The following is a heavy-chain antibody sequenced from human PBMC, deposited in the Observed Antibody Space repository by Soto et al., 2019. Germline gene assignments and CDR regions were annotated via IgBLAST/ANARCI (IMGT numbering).Heavy chain of an antibody. V-gene: IGHV4-34*01. D-gene: IGHD2-21*02. CDR3: ASLTEEVKALGY. CDR2: INHSGST. Sequence: QVQLQQWGAGLLKPSETLSLTCAVYGGSFSGYYWSWIRQPPGKGLEWIGEINHSGSTNYNPSLKSRVTISVDTSKKQFSLKLSSVTAADTAVYYCASLTEEVKALGYWGQGTLVTVSS. J-gene: IGHJ4*02. CDR1: GGSFSGYY.